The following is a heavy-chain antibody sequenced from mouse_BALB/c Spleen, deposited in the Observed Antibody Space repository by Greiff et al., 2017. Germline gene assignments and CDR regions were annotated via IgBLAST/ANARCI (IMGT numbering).Heavy chain of an antibody. CDR3: ARRWGYGSSSYYAMDY. D-gene: IGHD1-1*01. CDR2: ISSGGSYT. J-gene: IGHJ4*01. CDR1: GFTFSSYG. V-gene: IGHV5-6*01. Sequence: EVQVVESGGDLVKPGGSLKLSCAASGFTFSSYGMSWVRQTPDKRLEWVATISSGGSYTYYPDSVKGRFTISRDNAKNTLYLQMSSLKSEDTAMYYCARRWGYGSSSYYAMDYWGQGTSVTVSS.